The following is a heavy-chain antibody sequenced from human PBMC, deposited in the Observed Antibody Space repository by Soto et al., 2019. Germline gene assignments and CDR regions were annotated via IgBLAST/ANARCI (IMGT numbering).Heavy chain of an antibody. J-gene: IGHJ4*02. Sequence: PGGSLRLSCAASGFTFSDYAMSWVRQAPGKGLEWVSAISASGGTTYYADSVRGRFTISRDNSKNTLYLQMNSLRAEDTVVYYCAKDRKSGSGWYWDYWGQGTLVTVS. CDR2: ISASGGTT. D-gene: IGHD6-19*01. V-gene: IGHV3-23*01. CDR1: GFTFSDYA. CDR3: AKDRKSGSGWYWDY.